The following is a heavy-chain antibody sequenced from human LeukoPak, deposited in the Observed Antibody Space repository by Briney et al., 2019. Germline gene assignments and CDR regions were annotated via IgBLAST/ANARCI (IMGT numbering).Heavy chain of an antibody. CDR1: GFSFKDTG. CDR2: ISSSSSYI. J-gene: IGHJ4*02. CDR3: ASSRY. Sequence: GRSLRLSCAASGFSFKDTGMNWVRQAPGKGLEWVSSISSSSSYIYYADSVKGRFTISRDNAKNSLYLQMNSLRAEDTAVYYCASSRYWGQGTLVTASS. V-gene: IGHV3-21*01. D-gene: IGHD2/OR15-2a*01.